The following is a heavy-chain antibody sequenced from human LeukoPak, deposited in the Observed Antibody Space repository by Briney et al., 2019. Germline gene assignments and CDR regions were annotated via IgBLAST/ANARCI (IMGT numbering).Heavy chain of an antibody. J-gene: IGHJ4*02. V-gene: IGHV4-4*07. CDR2: IHTLGSA. CDR1: GYSISSGYY. CDR3: AGDRYYYDSSGYLRFDY. D-gene: IGHD3-22*01. Sequence: SETLSLTCTVSGYSISSGYYWSWIRQPAGTGLEWVGRIHTLGSANYNPSLKSRVTMSVDTSKNQFSLKLSSVTAADTAVYYCAGDRYYYDSSGYLRFDYGGQGPLVTVSS.